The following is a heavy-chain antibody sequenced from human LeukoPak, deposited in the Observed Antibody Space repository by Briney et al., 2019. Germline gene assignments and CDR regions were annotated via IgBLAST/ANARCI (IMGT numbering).Heavy chain of an antibody. CDR2: ISSSGSTI. Sequence: GGSLRLSCAASGFTFSSYEMNWVRQAPGKGLEWVSYISSSGSTIYYADSVKGRFTISRDNAKNSLYLQMNSLRAEDTAVYYCARGGQLWLPRAGYYFDYWGQGTLVTVSS. J-gene: IGHJ4*02. V-gene: IGHV3-48*03. D-gene: IGHD5-18*01. CDR1: GFTFSSYE. CDR3: ARGGQLWLPRAGYYFDY.